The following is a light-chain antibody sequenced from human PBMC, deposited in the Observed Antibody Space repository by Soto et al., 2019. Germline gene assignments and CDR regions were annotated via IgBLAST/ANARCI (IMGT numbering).Light chain of an antibody. CDR3: NSFTTSSTLV. V-gene: IGLV2-14*03. CDR2: DVS. Sequence: QSALTQPASVSVSPGQSITISCTGTSSDVGAYNYVSWYQHHPGKAPKLMIYDVSNRPSGVSNRFSGSKPGNTASLTISGLQAEDEADYYCNSFTTSSTLVFGGGTKLTVL. CDR1: SSDVGAYNY. J-gene: IGLJ2*01.